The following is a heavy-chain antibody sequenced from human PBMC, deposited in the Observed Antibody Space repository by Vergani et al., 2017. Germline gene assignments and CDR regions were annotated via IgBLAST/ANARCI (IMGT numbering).Heavy chain of an antibody. CDR3: ARDDIVVVPAAKYNWFDP. V-gene: IGHV3-21*01. Sequence: EVQLVESGGGLVKPGGSLRLSCAASGFTFSSYSMNWVRQAPGKGLEWVSYISSSSSYIYYADSVKGRFTISRDNAKNSLYLQMNSLRAEDTAVYYCARDDIVVVPAAKYNWFDPWGQGTLVTVSS. J-gene: IGHJ5*02. CDR2: ISSSSSYI. D-gene: IGHD2-2*01. CDR1: GFTFSSYS.